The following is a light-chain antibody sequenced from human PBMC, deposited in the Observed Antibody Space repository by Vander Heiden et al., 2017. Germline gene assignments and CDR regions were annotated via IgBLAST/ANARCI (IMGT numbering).Light chain of an antibody. CDR3: QQRSNWRVT. V-gene: IGKV3-11*01. Sequence: IVFTHSPATLSSSPGDRATLTCRTGQSSSSLAWYQQKPGQAPRRLNYDASNRATGIPGRFSGSGSGTDFTLTISGLEPEDFAVYDCQQRSNWRVTFGQGTRLEMK. CDR1: QSSSS. J-gene: IGKJ5*01. CDR2: DAS.